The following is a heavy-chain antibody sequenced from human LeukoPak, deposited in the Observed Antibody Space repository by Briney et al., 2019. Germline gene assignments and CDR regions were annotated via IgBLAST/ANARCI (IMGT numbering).Heavy chain of an antibody. D-gene: IGHD5-24*01. V-gene: IGHV1-8*01. Sequence: ASVKVSCKASGYTFTSYDINWVRQATGQGLEWMGWMNPNSGNTGYAQKFQGRVTMTRNTSISTAYMELSSLRSEDTAVYYCARGRGRWLQLRPFDYWGRGTLVTVSS. J-gene: IGHJ4*02. CDR2: MNPNSGNT. CDR1: GYTFTSYD. CDR3: ARGRGRWLQLRPFDY.